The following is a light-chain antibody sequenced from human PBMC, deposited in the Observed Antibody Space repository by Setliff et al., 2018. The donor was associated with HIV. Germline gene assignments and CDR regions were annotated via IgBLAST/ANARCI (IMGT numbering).Light chain of an antibody. J-gene: IGLJ1*01. Sequence: QSVLTQPASVSGSPGQSITISCTGTSSDVGTYNAVYWYQHHPGKAPKLMIYDVIKRPSGVPDRFSGSKSGNTASLTISGLQAEDEADYYCCSYAGSHTFVFGTGTKVTVL. V-gene: IGLV2-11*01. CDR1: SSDVGTYNA. CDR3: CSYAGSHTFV. CDR2: DVI.